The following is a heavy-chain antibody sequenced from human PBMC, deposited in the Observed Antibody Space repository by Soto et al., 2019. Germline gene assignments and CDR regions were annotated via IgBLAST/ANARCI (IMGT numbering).Heavy chain of an antibody. CDR1: GYTFTSYA. D-gene: IGHD2-2*01. CDR3: ARASCSSTSCNNYYYYGMDV. CDR2: IYAGNENT. V-gene: IGHV1-3*01. Sequence: ASVKVSCKTSGYTFTSYAMHWGRQGPGQRLEWMGWIYAGNENTKYSQKFQGRVTINRDTSANTAYMELSSLRSEDTAVYYCARASCSSTSCNNYYYYGMDVWGQGTTVTVS. J-gene: IGHJ6*02.